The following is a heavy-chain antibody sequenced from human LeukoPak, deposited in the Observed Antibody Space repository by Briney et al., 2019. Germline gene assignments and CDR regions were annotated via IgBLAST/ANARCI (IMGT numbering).Heavy chain of an antibody. D-gene: IGHD3-22*01. Sequence: GGSLRLSCAASGFTFSSYAMHWVRQAPGKGLEWVAVISYDGSNKYYADSVKGRFTISRDNSKNTLYLQMNSLRAEDTAVYYCAKDDSSGYYRPYYFDYWGQGTLVTVSS. J-gene: IGHJ4*02. CDR3: AKDDSSGYYRPYYFDY. CDR1: GFTFSSYA. V-gene: IGHV3-30-3*01. CDR2: ISYDGSNK.